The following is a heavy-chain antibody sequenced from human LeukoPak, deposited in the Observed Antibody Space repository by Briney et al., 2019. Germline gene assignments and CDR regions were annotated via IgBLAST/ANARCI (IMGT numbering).Heavy chain of an antibody. J-gene: IGHJ4*02. CDR1: GFTVGDYA. CDR2: ISSNSDNI. V-gene: IGHV3-9*01. CDR3: AKHKGMHYYGSASYSYFDS. Sequence: GGSLRLSCAASGFTVGDYAMHWVRRAPGRGLEWVSGISSNSDNIGYADSVKGRFTISRDNAKNSLYLQMNSLRTEDTAFYYCAKHKGMHYYGSASYSYFDSWGPATLVTVSS. D-gene: IGHD3-10*01.